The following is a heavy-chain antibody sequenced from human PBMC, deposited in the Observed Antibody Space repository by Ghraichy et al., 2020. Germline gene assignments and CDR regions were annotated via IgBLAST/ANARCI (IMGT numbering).Heavy chain of an antibody. CDR3: ARTPPGQLLPDY. V-gene: IGHV4-59*08. CDR1: GGSISSYY. CDR2: IYYSGST. J-gene: IGHJ4*02. Sequence: SETLSLTCTVSGGSISSYYWSWIRQPPGKGLEWIGYIYYSGSTNYNPSLKSRVTISVDTSKNQFSLKLSSVTAADTAVYYCARTPPGQLLPDYWGQGTLVTVSS. D-gene: IGHD2-2*01.